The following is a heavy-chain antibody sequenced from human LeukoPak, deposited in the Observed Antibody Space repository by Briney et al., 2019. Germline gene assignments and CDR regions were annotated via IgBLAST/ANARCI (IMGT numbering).Heavy chain of an antibody. J-gene: IGHJ5*02. CDR3: ARANYDFWSGNWFDP. V-gene: IGHV1-18*01. D-gene: IGHD3-3*01. CDR2: ISAYNGNT. CDR1: GYTFTSYG. Sequence: ASVKVSCKASGYTFTSYGISWVRRAPGQGLEWMGWISAYNGNTNYAQKLQGRVTMTTDTSTSTAYMELRSLRSDDTAVYYCARANYDFWSGNWFDPWGQGTLVTVSS.